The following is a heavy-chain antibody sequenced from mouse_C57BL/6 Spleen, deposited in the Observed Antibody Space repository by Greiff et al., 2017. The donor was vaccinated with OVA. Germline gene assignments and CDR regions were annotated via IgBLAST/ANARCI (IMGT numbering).Heavy chain of an antibody. D-gene: IGHD1-1*01. Sequence: QVHVKQPGAELVMPGASVKLSCKASGYTFTSYWMHWVKQRPGQGLEWIGEIDPSDSYTNYNQKFKGKSTLTVDKSSSTAYMQLSSLTSEDSAVYYCVAYGRGAMDYWGQGTSVTVSS. V-gene: IGHV1-69*01. CDR3: VAYGRGAMDY. CDR1: GYTFTSYW. CDR2: IDPSDSYT. J-gene: IGHJ4*01.